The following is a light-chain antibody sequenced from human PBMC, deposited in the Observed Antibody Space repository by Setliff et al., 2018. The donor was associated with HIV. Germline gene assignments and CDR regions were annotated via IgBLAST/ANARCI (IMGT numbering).Light chain of an antibody. CDR3: CSYAGTSTYV. Sequence: QSVLTQPASVSGSPGQSITISCTGTSGDVGGYDYVSWYQQHPGKAPKLMIYEVHYRPPGISNRFSGSKSGNMASLTISGLQADDEADYYCCSYAGTSTYVFGTGTKVTVL. J-gene: IGLJ1*01. CDR1: SGDVGGYDY. CDR2: EVH. V-gene: IGLV2-14*01.